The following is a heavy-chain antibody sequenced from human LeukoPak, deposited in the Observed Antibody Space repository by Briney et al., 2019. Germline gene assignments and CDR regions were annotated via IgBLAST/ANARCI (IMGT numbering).Heavy chain of an antibody. D-gene: IGHD3-22*01. CDR3: AKDRLPLSSAYYYLPFDY. V-gene: IGHV3-23*01. CDR2: ISSSGGST. J-gene: IGHJ4*02. CDR1: RFTFSSYG. Sequence: GGSLRLSCAASRFTFSSYGMSWVRQAPGKGREWDSGISSSGGSTYYADSVKGRFTISRDNSKNTLYLQMNSLRAEDTAVYYCAKDRLPLSSAYYYLPFDYWGQGTLVTVSS.